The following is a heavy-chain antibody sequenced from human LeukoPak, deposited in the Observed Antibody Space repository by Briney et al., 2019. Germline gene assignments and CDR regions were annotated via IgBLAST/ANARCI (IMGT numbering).Heavy chain of an antibody. J-gene: IGHJ4*02. D-gene: IGHD1-26*01. CDR1: GGSISSDDYY. V-gene: IGHV4-30-4*01. Sequence: SETLSLTCTVSGGSISSDDYYRRWIRQPPGKGLEWIGYIYFSGTTYYNPSLKSRVTISIDTSKNQFSLKLSSVTAADRAVYYCARHRKNSGSYWPRFDYWGQGILVTVSS. CDR3: ARHRKNSGSYWPRFDY. CDR2: IYFSGTT.